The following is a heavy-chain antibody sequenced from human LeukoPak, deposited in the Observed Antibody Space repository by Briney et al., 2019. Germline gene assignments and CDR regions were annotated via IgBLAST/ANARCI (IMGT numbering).Heavy chain of an antibody. CDR1: GVTFSDAW. CDR2: IATTTAGGTA. D-gene: IGHD3-10*01. J-gene: IGHJ4*02. Sequence: GGSLRLSCVASGVTFSDAWVNWVRQAPGKGLEWVAHIATTTAGGTADYAAPVKGRFTVSRDDSKNMLYLQMNSLKNEDTAVYYCTTVRGPGNDEYNNDWGQGTLVTVSS. V-gene: IGHV3-15*04. CDR3: TTVRGPGNDEYNND.